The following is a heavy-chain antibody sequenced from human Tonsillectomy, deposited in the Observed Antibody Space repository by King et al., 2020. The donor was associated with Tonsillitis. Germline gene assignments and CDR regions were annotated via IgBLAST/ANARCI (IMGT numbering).Heavy chain of an antibody. CDR3: AKAPGLSSNYVDY. CDR2: ISWNSGSI. V-gene: IGHV3-9*01. D-gene: IGHD6-19*01. CDR1: GFTFDDYA. J-gene: IGHJ4*02. Sequence: VQLVESGGGLVQPGRSLRLSCAASGFTFDDYAMHWVRHAPGKGLEWVSGISWNSGSIGYADSVKGRFTISRDNAKNSLYLQMNSLRAEDTALYYCAKAPGLSSNYVDYWGQGTLVTVSS.